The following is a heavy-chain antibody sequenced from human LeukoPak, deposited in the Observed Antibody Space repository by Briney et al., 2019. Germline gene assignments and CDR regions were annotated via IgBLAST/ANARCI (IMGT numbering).Heavy chain of an antibody. V-gene: IGHV4-31*03. Sequence: SETLSLTCTVSGVSISSGGYYWSWIRQHPGKGLEWIGYIYYSGSTYYNPSLKSRVTISVDTSKNQCSLKLSSVTTADTAVYYCTRSTNLEAFDIWGQGTMVTVSS. J-gene: IGHJ3*02. CDR1: GVSISSGGYY. CDR3: TRSTNLEAFDI. D-gene: IGHD2-8*01. CDR2: IYYSGST.